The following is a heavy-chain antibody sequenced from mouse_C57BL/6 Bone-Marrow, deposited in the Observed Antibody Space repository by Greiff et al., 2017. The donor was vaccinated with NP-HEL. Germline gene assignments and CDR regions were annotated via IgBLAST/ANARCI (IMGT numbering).Heavy chain of an antibody. D-gene: IGHD3-2*02. CDR2: ITVKSDNSGA. Sequence: VQLVESGGGLVRPGTSLKLSCVTSGFTFSNYRMHWLRQPPGQRLEWIAVITVKSDNSGANYAESVKGRFAISRDDSKSSVYLERNRLREEDTVTYFCSRGSSGYVPWFAYWGQGTLVTVSA. V-gene: IGHV13-2*01. J-gene: IGHJ3*01. CDR3: SRGSSGYVPWFAY. CDR1: GFTFSNYR.